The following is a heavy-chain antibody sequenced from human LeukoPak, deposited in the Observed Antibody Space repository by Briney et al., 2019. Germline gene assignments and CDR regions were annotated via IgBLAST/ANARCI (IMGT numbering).Heavy chain of an antibody. Sequence: SGGSLRLSCAASGFTFSSYAMSWVRQAPGKGLEWVSAISGSGGSTYYADSVKGRFTISRDNSKNTLYLQMNSLRAEDTAVYYCAKDSPDVDTAMVSLFDYWGQGTLVTVSS. V-gene: IGHV3-23*01. CDR2: ISGSGGST. CDR1: GFTFSSYA. D-gene: IGHD5-18*01. J-gene: IGHJ4*02. CDR3: AKDSPDVDTAMVSLFDY.